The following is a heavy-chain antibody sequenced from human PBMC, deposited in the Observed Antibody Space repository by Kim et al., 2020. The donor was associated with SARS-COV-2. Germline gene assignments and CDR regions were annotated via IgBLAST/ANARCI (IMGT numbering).Heavy chain of an antibody. CDR3: ATAGDDYGDADS. Sequence: GGSLRLSCLASGFPFSLYSMNWVRQAPGKGLEWVSSISSTHTNIFYADSVTGRFTISRDNAKNSLYLQMNSLRAEDTALYYCATAGDDYGDADSWGQGTL. CDR1: GFPFSLYS. D-gene: IGHD4-17*01. J-gene: IGHJ5*01. V-gene: IGHV3-21*01. CDR2: ISSTHTNI.